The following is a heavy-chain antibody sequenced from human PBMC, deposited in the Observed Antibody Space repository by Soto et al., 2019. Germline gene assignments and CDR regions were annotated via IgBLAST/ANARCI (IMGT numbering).Heavy chain of an antibody. D-gene: IGHD3-3*02. J-gene: IGHJ4*02. Sequence: QTLSLTCAISWGSVSSNTATWNWVRQSPSRGLEWLGRTYYRSNWNFDYALSVKSRITINPDTSKNQFSLQLNSLTPEDTAVYYCAGELDIHHGLGYWGPGTSVTVSS. CDR2: TYYRSNWNF. CDR3: AGELDIHHGLGY. CDR1: WGSVSSNTAT. V-gene: IGHV6-1*01.